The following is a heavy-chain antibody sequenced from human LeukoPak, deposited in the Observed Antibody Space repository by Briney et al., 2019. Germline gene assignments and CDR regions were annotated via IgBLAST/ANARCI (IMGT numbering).Heavy chain of an antibody. V-gene: IGHV1-8*02. D-gene: IGHD3-3*01. CDR3: ARGPFVTIFGVVRAFDI. CDR2: MNPNSGNT. J-gene: IGHJ3*02. CDR1: GYTFTSYD. Sequence: ASVKVSCKASGYTFTSYDINWVRQAPGQGREWMGWMNPNSGNTGYAQNFQGRVTMTRNTSISTAYMELSSLRSEDTAVYYCARGPFVTIFGVVRAFDIWGQGTMVTVSS.